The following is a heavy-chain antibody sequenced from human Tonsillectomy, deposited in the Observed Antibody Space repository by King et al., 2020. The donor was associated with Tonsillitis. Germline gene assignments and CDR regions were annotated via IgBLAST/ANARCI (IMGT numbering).Heavy chain of an antibody. CDR2: KFRSGTT. CDR3: ARAGDSSASFDY. CDR1: AYSISSDYY. J-gene: IGHJ4*02. V-gene: IGHV4-38-2*01. D-gene: IGHD3-22*01. Sequence: QLQESGPGLVKPSETLSLTCAVSAYSISSDYYWGWIRQPPGKGLEWIGSKFRSGTTYNNPSLKSRVTISIDTSKNHFSLRLSSVTAADTAVCYCARAGDSSASFDYWGQGTLVTVSS.